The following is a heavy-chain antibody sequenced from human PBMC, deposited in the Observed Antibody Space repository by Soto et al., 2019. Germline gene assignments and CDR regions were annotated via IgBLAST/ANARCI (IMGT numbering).Heavy chain of an antibody. V-gene: IGHV4-34*01. Sequence: QVQLQQWGAGPLKPSETLSLTCAVYGGSFSGYYWSWIRQPPGKGLEWIGEINHSGSTNYNPSLKSRVTISVDTSKNQFSLKLSSVTAADTAVYYCARGVVAAYGGSWFDPWGQGTLVTVSS. D-gene: IGHD2-15*01. CDR3: ARGVVAAYGGSWFDP. J-gene: IGHJ5*02. CDR1: GGSFSGYY. CDR2: INHSGST.